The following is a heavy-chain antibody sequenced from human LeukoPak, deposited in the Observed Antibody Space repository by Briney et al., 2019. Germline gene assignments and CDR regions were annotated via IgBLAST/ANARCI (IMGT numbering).Heavy chain of an antibody. J-gene: IGHJ4*02. V-gene: IGHV1-69*01. D-gene: IGHD3-10*01. CDR3: ARDDRVWFGD. CDR1: GGTFCSYA. Sequence: SVKLSCSSSGGTFCSYAISRVRQPPGQGLEWMGGIIPIFGTANYAQKFQGRVTITADESTSTAYMELSSLRSEDTAVYYCARDDRVWFGDWGQGSLATVSS. CDR2: IIPIFGTA.